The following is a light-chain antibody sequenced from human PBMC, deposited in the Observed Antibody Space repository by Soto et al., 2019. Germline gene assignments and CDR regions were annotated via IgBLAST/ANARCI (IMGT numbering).Light chain of an antibody. CDR2: AAS. CDR3: QQSYSTLWT. Sequence: DIQMTQSPSSLSASVGDRVTITCRASQSISSYFNWYQQKPGKAPKLLIYAASSLQSGVPSRFSCSGSGTDFTLTISSLQPEDFATYYCQQSYSTLWTVGQGTKVDIK. V-gene: IGKV1-39*01. J-gene: IGKJ1*01. CDR1: QSISSY.